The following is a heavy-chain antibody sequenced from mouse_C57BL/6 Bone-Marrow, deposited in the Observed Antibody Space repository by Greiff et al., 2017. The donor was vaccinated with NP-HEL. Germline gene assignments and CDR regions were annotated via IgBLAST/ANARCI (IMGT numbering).Heavy chain of an antibody. CDR2: IYPGSSST. CDR3: ASRGYGSSLDY. J-gene: IGHJ2*01. CDR1: GYTFTSYW. D-gene: IGHD1-1*01. V-gene: IGHV1-55*01. Sequence: VQLQQPGAELVKPGASVKMSCKASGYTFTSYWITWVKQRPGQGLEWIGDIYPGSSSTNYNEKFKSKATLTVDTSSSTAYMQLSSLTSEDSAVYYCASRGYGSSLDYWGQGTTLTVSS.